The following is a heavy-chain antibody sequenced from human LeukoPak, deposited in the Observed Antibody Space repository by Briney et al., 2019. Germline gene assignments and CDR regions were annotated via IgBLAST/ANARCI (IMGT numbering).Heavy chain of an antibody. CDR3: AKGQTTGYSSGWIDY. CDR2: ISWNSGSI. D-gene: IGHD6-19*01. V-gene: IGHV3-9*01. CDR1: GFTFDDYA. Sequence: PGGSLRLSCAASGFTFDDYAMHWVRQAPGKGLEWVSGISWNSGSIGYADSVKGRFTISRDNAKNSLYLQMNGLRAEDTALYYCAKGQTTGYSSGWIDYWGQGTLVTVSS. J-gene: IGHJ4*02.